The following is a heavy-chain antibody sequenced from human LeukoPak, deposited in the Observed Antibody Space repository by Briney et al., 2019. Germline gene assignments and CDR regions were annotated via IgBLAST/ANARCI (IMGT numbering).Heavy chain of an antibody. V-gene: IGHV4-59*10. CDR1: GGSFSGYY. CDR2: IYTSGST. Sequence: SETLSLTCAVYGGSFSGYYWGWIRQPAGKGLEWIGRIYTSGSTNYNPSLKSRVTMSVDTSKNQFSLKLSSVTAADTAVYYCARGRPVTIRYWYFDLWGRGTLVTVSS. CDR3: ARGRPVTIRYWYFDL. J-gene: IGHJ2*01. D-gene: IGHD4-17*01.